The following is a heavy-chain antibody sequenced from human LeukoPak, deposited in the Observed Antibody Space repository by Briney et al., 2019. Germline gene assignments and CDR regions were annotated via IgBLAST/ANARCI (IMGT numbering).Heavy chain of an antibody. CDR2: IYYSGST. Sequence: PSETLSLTCTVSGASISSYYWSWIRQPPGKGLEWIGYIYYSGSTNYSPSLKSRVTISLDTSKKQFSLKLRSVTAADTAVYYCARAESQDSSGYYFSRTPSVYFDYWGQGTLVTVSS. V-gene: IGHV4-59*01. D-gene: IGHD3-22*01. J-gene: IGHJ4*02. CDR1: GASISSYY. CDR3: ARAESQDSSGYYFSRTPSVYFDY.